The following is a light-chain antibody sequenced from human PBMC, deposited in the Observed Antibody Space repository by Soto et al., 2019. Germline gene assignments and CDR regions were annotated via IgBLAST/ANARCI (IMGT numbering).Light chain of an antibody. J-gene: IGKJ5*01. CDR1: QNINKY. CDR3: QQRSNWPIT. V-gene: IGKV3-11*01. Sequence: EIVLTRSPGTLSLSPGERATLSCRTSQNINKYLAWYQQKPGQAPRLLIYDASNRATGIPARFSGSGSGTDFTLTISSLEPEDFAVYYCQQRSNWPITFGQGTRLEIK. CDR2: DAS.